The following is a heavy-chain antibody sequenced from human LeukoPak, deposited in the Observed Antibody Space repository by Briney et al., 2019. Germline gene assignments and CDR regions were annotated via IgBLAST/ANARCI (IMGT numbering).Heavy chain of an antibody. Sequence: ASVKVSCKASGYTFTSYGISWVRQAPGQGLEWMGWISAYNGNTNYAQKLQGRVTMTTDTSTSTAYMELRSLRSDDTAVYYCARTPNDYGGLPGAFDIWGQGTMVTVSS. D-gene: IGHD4-23*01. CDR1: GYTFTSYG. J-gene: IGHJ3*02. V-gene: IGHV1-18*01. CDR2: ISAYNGNT. CDR3: ARTPNDYGGLPGAFDI.